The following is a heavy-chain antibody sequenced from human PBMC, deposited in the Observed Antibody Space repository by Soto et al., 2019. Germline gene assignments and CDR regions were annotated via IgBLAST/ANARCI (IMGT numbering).Heavy chain of an antibody. CDR3: ARDWGAPVY. D-gene: IGHD1-26*01. Sequence: GGSLRLSCAASGFTFSSYAMSWVRQAPGKGLEWVSGISGSGVNTYYADSVKGRFTISRDNSKNTLYLQMNSLRAEDSAVYYCARDWGAPVYWGQGTLVTVSS. CDR2: ISGSGVNT. CDR1: GFTFSSYA. V-gene: IGHV3-23*01. J-gene: IGHJ4*02.